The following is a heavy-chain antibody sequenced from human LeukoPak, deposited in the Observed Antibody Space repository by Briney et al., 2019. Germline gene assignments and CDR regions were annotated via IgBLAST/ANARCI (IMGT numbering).Heavy chain of an antibody. J-gene: IGHJ4*02. CDR3: ARGRIIRQIRGTTFGVVTPGY. V-gene: IGHV3-11*01. Sequence: PGGSLRLSCAASGFTFSDYYMSWIRQAPGKGLEWVSYISSSGSTIYYADSVKGRFTISRDNAKNSLYLQMNSLRAEDTAVYYCARGRIIRQIRGTTFGVVTPGYWGQGTLVTVSS. CDR1: GFTFSDYY. D-gene: IGHD3-3*01. CDR2: ISSSGSTI.